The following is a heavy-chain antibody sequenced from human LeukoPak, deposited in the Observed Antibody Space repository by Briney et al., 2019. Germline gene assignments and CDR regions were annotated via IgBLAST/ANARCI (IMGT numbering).Heavy chain of an antibody. D-gene: IGHD4-11*01. Sequence: PGGSLRLSCAASGFTFSSYAMHWVRQAPGKGLEWVAVISYDGSNKYYADSVKGRFTISGDNSKNTLYLQMNSLRAEDTAVYYCARVPTHYYYGMDVWGQGTTVTVSS. CDR2: ISYDGSNK. J-gene: IGHJ6*02. CDR3: ARVPTHYYYGMDV. V-gene: IGHV3-30-3*01. CDR1: GFTFSSYA.